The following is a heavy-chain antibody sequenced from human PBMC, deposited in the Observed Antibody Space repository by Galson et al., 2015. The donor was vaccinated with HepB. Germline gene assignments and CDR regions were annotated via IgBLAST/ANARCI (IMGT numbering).Heavy chain of an antibody. CDR1: GYTFTRYY. J-gene: IGHJ4*02. V-gene: IGHV1-46*01. Sequence: SVKVSCKASGYTFTRYYIHWVRQAPGQGLEWVGIISCSGGSTTYAQKFQGRVTMTRDTSTSTVYMELNSLTSDDTAVYYCARVDGSTVTDYWGQGTLVTVSS. CDR3: ARVDGSTVTDY. D-gene: IGHD4-17*01. CDR2: ISCSGGST.